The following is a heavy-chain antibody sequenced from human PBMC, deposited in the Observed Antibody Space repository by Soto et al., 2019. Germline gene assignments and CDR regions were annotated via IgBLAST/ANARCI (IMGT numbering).Heavy chain of an antibody. J-gene: IGHJ3*02. Sequence: GGSLRLSCAASGFTFSSYDMHWVRQATGKGLEWVSAIGTAGDTYYPGSVKGRFTISRENAKNSLYLQMNSLRAGDTAVYYCARDSRVQPFDIWGQGTMVTVSS. CDR3: ARDSRVQPFDI. V-gene: IGHV3-13*01. CDR1: GFTFSSYD. CDR2: IGTAGDT.